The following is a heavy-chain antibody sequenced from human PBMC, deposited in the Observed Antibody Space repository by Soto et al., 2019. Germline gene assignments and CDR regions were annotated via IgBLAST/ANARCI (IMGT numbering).Heavy chain of an antibody. CDR3: ARWRGVDSSSRWFDP. D-gene: IGHD6-6*01. V-gene: IGHV4-59*01. J-gene: IGHJ5*02. CDR1: GGSISSYY. Sequence: PSETLSLTCTVSGGSISSYYWSWIRQPPGKGLEWIGYIYYSGSTNYNPSLKSRVTISVDTSKNQFSLKLSSVTAADTAVYYCARWRGVDSSSRWFDPWGQGTLVTVYS. CDR2: IYYSGST.